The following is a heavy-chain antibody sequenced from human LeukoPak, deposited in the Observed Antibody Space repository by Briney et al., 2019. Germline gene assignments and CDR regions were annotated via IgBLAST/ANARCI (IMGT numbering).Heavy chain of an antibody. J-gene: IGHJ4*02. Sequence: PSETLSLTCTVSGGSISSYYWSWIRQPPGKGLEWVSTISGSGGSTYYADSVKGRFTISRDNSKNTLYLQMNSLRADDTAVYYCAKGESTAAGIWAYWGQGTLVTVSS. CDR1: GGSISSYY. CDR2: ISGSGGST. CDR3: AKGESTAAGIWAY. D-gene: IGHD6-13*01. V-gene: IGHV3-23*01.